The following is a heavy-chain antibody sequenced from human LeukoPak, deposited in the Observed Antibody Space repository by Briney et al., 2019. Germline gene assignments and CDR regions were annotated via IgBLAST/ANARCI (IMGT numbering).Heavy chain of an antibody. V-gene: IGHV4-4*07. D-gene: IGHD5-12*01. Sequence: SETLSLTCTVSGGSLSIYYWNWIRQPAGKGLEWIGRIYTSGSTNYNPSLKSRGTMSVDASKNQFSLKLSSVTAADTAVYYWARCSGNGYDYSWFDPWAREPWSPSPQ. J-gene: IGHJ5*02. CDR3: ARCSGNGYDYSWFDP. CDR2: IYTSGST. CDR1: GGSLSIYY.